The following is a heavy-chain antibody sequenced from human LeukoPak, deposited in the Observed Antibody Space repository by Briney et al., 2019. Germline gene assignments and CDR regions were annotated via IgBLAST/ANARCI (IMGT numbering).Heavy chain of an antibody. J-gene: IGHJ5*02. CDR1: GGTFSSYA. CDR3: ARDSVAAAGYNWFDP. V-gene: IGHV7-4-1*02. Sequence: GASVKVSCKASGGTFSSYAISWVRQAPGQGLEWMGWINTNTGNPTYAQGFTGRFVFSLDTSVSTAYLQISSLKAEDTAVYYCARDSVAAAGYNWFDPWGQGTLVTVSS. D-gene: IGHD6-13*01. CDR2: INTNTGNP.